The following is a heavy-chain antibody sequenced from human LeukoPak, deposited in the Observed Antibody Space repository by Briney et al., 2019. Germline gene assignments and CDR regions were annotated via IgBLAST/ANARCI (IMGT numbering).Heavy chain of an antibody. CDR1: GFTFSSYA. J-gene: IGHJ3*02. V-gene: IGHV3-30-3*01. CDR3: ARETFHAFDI. Sequence: GRSLRLSCAASGFTFSSYAMHWVRQAPGKGLEWVAVISYDGSNKYYADSVKGRFTISRDNSKNTLYLQMNSLRAEDTAVYYCARETFHAFDIWGQGTMVTVSS. CDR2: ISYDGSNK.